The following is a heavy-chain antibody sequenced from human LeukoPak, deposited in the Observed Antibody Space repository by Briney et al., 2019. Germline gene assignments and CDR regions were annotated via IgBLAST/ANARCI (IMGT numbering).Heavy chain of an antibody. V-gene: IGHV3-48*03. D-gene: IGHD2-15*01. CDR3: ARMGCSGGSCYPYYYYYGMDV. Sequence: GGSLRLSCAASGFTVRSYEMNWVRQAPGKGLEWGSYISSSGSTIYYADSVKGRFTISRDNAKNSLYLQMNSLRAEDTAVYYCARMGCSGGSCYPYYYYYGMDVWGKGTTVTVSS. J-gene: IGHJ6*04. CDR2: ISSSGSTI. CDR1: GFTVRSYE.